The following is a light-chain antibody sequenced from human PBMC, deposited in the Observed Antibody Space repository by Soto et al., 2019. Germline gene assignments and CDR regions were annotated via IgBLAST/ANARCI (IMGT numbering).Light chain of an antibody. CDR3: QQYGSSPWT. J-gene: IGKJ1*01. CDR1: QSVTSSY. V-gene: IGKV3-20*01. CDR2: GAS. Sequence: EVVLTQSPGTLSLSPGETATLSCRASQSVTSSYLACYQQKPAQAPRLLIYGASNRATGIPDRFSGSGSGTDFTLTISRLEPEDFAVYSCQQYGSSPWTFGQGPKVEIK.